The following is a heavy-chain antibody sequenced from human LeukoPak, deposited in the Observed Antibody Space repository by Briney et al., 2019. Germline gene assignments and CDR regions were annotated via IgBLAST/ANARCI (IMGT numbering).Heavy chain of an antibody. J-gene: IGHJ5*02. CDR1: GGSFSGYY. CDR2: INHSGST. V-gene: IGHV4-34*01. CDR3: ARHDRYGDYEP. Sequence: SETLSLTCAVYGGSFSGYYWSWIRQPPGKGLEWIGEINHSGSTNYNPSLKSRVTISVDTSKNQFSLKLSSVTAADTAVYYCARHDRYGDYEPWGQGTLVTVSS. D-gene: IGHD4-17*01.